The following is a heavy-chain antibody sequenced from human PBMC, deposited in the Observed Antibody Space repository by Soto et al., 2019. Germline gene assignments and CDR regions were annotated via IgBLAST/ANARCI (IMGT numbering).Heavy chain of an antibody. CDR1: GFTFSSYG. V-gene: IGHV3-30*18. CDR2: ISYDGSNK. J-gene: IGHJ6*02. CDR3: AKDGWDYDFWSGYLPSGMDV. Sequence: GGSLRLSCAASGFTFSSYGMHWVRQAPGKGLEWVAVISYDGSNKYYADSVKGRFTISRDNSKNTLYLQMNSLRAEDTAVYYCAKDGWDYDFWSGYLPSGMDVWGQGTTVTVYS. D-gene: IGHD3-3*01.